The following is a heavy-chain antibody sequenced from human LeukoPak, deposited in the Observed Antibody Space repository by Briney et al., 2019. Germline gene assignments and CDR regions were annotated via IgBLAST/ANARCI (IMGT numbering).Heavy chain of an antibody. Sequence: PGGSLRLSCAASGFTFSSYSMNWVRQAPGKGLEWVSYISSSSTIYYADSVEGRFTISRDNSKNTMYLQMNSLRAEDTAVYYCASICGGDCRWDYYFDYWGQGTLVTVSS. J-gene: IGHJ4*02. V-gene: IGHV3-48*01. CDR3: ASICGGDCRWDYYFDY. CDR1: GFTFSSYS. CDR2: ISSSSTI. D-gene: IGHD2-21*01.